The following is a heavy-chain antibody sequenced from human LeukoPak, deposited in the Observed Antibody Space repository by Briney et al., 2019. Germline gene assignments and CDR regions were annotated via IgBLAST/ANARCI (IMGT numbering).Heavy chain of an antibody. CDR3: ARVMYYYDSSGYSMTYYFDY. J-gene: IGHJ4*02. D-gene: IGHD3-22*01. CDR2: IYYSGST. Sequence: SETLSLTCTVSGGSISSYYWSWIRQPPGQGLEWIGYIYYSGSTNYNPYLKSRVTISVDTSKNQFSLKLSSVTAADTAVYYCARVMYYYDSSGYSMTYYFDYWGQGTLVTVSS. CDR1: GGSISSYY. V-gene: IGHV4-59*01.